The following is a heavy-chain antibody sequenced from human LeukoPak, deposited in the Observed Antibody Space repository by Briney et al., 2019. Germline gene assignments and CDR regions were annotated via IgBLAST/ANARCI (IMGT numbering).Heavy chain of an antibody. CDR2: INHSGST. Sequence: SETLSLTCAVYGGSFSGYYWNWIRQPPGKGLEWIGEINHSGSTNYNPSLKSRVTISVDTSKNQLSLNLNSVTAADTAVYYCARSAPYYFDYWGQGTLVTVSS. CDR1: GGSFSGYY. J-gene: IGHJ4*02. CDR3: ARSAPYYFDY. V-gene: IGHV4-34*01.